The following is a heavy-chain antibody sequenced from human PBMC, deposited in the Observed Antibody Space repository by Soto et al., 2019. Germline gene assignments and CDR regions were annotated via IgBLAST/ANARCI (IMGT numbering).Heavy chain of an antibody. D-gene: IGHD3-9*01. V-gene: IGHV1-69*02. J-gene: IGHJ4*02. Sequence: SVKVSCKASGGTFSSYTISWVRQAPGQGLERMGRIIPILGIANYAQKFQGRVTITADKSTSTAYMELSSLRSEDTAVYYCESVKYFDWLSSPLSFDYWGQRTLVTDPS. CDR2: IIPILGIA. CDR1: GGTFSSYT. CDR3: ESVKYFDWLSSPLSFDY.